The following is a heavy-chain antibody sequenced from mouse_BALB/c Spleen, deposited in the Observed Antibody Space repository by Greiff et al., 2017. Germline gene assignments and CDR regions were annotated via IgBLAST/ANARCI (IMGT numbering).Heavy chain of an antibody. CDR2: ISSGGSYT. CDR3: ARMAYGNYGYAMDY. J-gene: IGHJ4*01. V-gene: IGHV5-9-4*01. Sequence: VQVVESGGGLVKPGGSLKLSCAASGFTFSSYAMSWVRQSPEKRLEWVAEISSGGSYTYYPDTVTGRFTISRDNAKNTLYLEMSSLRSEDTAMYYCARMAYGNYGYAMDYWGQGTSVTVSS. CDR1: GFTFSSYA. D-gene: IGHD2-10*02.